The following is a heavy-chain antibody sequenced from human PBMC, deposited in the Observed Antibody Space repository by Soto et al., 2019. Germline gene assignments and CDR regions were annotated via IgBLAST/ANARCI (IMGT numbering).Heavy chain of an antibody. V-gene: IGHV4-4*02. CDR1: GDSVSSPYY. CDR3: ARSAGWSAGHS. Sequence: QVQLQESGPGLVKPSGTLSLTCAVSGDSVSSPYYWCWVRQPPGKGLEWIGEVFHTGTNSYNPSLRSRVAIAMDKAIYQFARARSYVTAADTAVYYCARSAGWSAGHSWGPGTVVLVSS. J-gene: IGHJ4*02. D-gene: IGHD3-3*01. CDR2: VFHTGTN.